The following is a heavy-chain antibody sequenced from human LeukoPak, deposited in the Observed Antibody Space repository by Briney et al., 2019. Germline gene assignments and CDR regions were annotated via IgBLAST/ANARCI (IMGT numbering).Heavy chain of an antibody. CDR3: DGGNPLDY. CDR1: GFTFSSYG. Sequence: SGGSLRLSCAASGFTFSSYGMHWVRQAPGKGLEWVAFIRFDESSKSYADSVKGRFTISRDNSKNTLYLQMNSLRAEDTAVYYCDGGNPLDYWGQGTLVTVSS. J-gene: IGHJ4*02. V-gene: IGHV3-30*02. D-gene: IGHD4-23*01. CDR2: IRFDESSK.